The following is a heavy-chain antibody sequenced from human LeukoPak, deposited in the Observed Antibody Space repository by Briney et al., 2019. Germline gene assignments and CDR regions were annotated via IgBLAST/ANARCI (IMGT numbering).Heavy chain of an antibody. Sequence: GGSLRLSCAASEFTFSSYSMNWVRQAPGKGLEWVSYITNSGNSKSYADSVKGRFTISRDNTKNSLYLQMNGLRAEDTAVYYCARVRKWELRRVFDYWGQGTLVTVSS. D-gene: IGHD1-26*01. CDR3: ARVRKWELRRVFDY. CDR2: ITNSGNSK. J-gene: IGHJ4*02. CDR1: EFTFSSYS. V-gene: IGHV3-48*01.